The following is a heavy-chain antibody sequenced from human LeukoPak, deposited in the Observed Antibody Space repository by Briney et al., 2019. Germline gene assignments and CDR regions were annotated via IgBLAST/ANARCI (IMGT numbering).Heavy chain of an antibody. CDR1: GFTFSDHY. V-gene: IGHV3-72*01. D-gene: IGHD2-15*01. Sequence: GGSLRLSCAVSGFTFSDHYMDWVRQAPGKGLKWVGRTRNKVNSYTTEYAASVKGRFTNSRDDSKNSLYLQMNSLKTEDTAVYYCARGGSWDAFHIWGQGTMVTVSS. CDR3: ARGGSWDAFHI. CDR2: TRNKVNSYTT. J-gene: IGHJ3*02.